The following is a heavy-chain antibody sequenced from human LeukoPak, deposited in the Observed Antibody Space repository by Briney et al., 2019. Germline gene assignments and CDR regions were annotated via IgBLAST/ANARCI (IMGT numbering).Heavy chain of an antibody. D-gene: IGHD2-15*01. CDR2: INPNSGGT. V-gene: IGHV1-2*02. CDR1: GYTFTGYY. Sequence: ASVKVSCKASGYTFTGYYMDWVRQAPGQGLEWMGWINPNSGGTNYAQKFQGRVTMTRDTSISTAYMELSRLRSDDTAVYYCARPSRGGSRLYYFDYWGQGTLVSVSS. J-gene: IGHJ4*02. CDR3: ARPSRGGSRLYYFDY.